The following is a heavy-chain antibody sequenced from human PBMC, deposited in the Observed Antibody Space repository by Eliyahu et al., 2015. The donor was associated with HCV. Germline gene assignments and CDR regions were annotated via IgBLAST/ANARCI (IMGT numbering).Heavy chain of an antibody. CDR2: INHSGST. CDR3: ARSGSSWHNWFDP. Sequence: QVQLQQWGAGLLKPSETLSLTCAVYGGSFSGYYWSWIRQPPGKGLEWIGEINHSGSTNYNPSLKSRVTISVDTSKNQFSLKLSSVTAADTAVYYCARSGSSWHNWFDPWGQGTLVTVSS. CDR1: GGSFSGYY. D-gene: IGHD6-13*01. J-gene: IGHJ5*02. V-gene: IGHV4-34*01.